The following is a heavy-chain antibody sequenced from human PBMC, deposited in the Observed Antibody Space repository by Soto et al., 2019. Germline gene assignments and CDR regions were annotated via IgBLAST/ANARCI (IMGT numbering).Heavy chain of an antibody. J-gene: IGHJ3*02. CDR3: ARGECSSNYCFTRWALDI. D-gene: IGHD2-2*01. Sequence: SETLSLTYAVSGGSFSAYHWTWIRQTPGKGLEWIGEISHSGSTNYKPSLKSRVTISADTSKKQFSLNLTSMTAADSGVYYCARGECSSNYCFTRWALDIWGQGTVVTVSS. V-gene: IGHV4-34*01. CDR2: ISHSGST. CDR1: GGSFSAYH.